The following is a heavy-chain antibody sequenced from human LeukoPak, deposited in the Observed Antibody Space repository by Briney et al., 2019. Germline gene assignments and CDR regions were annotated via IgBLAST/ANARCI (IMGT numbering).Heavy chain of an antibody. CDR1: GFTFSTYA. CDR2: ISGRGDST. CDR3: AKDGSSSSTYYFYFDY. Sequence: PXGSLRLSCAASGFTFSTYAMSWVRQAPGKGLEWVSAISGRGDSTYYVDSVKGRFTISRDYSKNTLYLQMNSLRAEDTAVYYCAKDGSSSSTYYFYFDYWGQGTLVTVSS. V-gene: IGHV3-23*01. J-gene: IGHJ4*02. D-gene: IGHD3-22*01.